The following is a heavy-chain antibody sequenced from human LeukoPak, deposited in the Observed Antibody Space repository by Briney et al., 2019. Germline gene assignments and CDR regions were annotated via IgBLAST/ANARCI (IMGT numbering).Heavy chain of an antibody. D-gene: IGHD5-18*01. V-gene: IGHV1-69*13. CDR2: IIPIFGSA. J-gene: IGHJ3*02. Sequence: ASVKVSCKASGGTFSSYAISWVRQAPGQGLEWMGGIIPIFGSANYAQKFLGRVTITADESTSTAYMELSSLRSEDTAVYYCARATDTAMVFDAFDIWGQGTMVTVSS. CDR1: GGTFSSYA. CDR3: ARATDTAMVFDAFDI.